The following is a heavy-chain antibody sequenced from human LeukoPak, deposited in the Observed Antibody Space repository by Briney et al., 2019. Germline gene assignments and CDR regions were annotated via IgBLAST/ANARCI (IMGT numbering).Heavy chain of an antibody. J-gene: IGHJ4*02. CDR2: INPNSGGT. V-gene: IGHV1-2*02. Sequence: ASVKVSCKASGYTFTGYYMHWVRQAPGQGLEWMGWINPNSGGTNYAQKFQGRVTMPRDTSISTAYMELSRLRSDDTAVYYCAKEASSSWSSLFDYWGQGTLVTVSS. D-gene: IGHD6-13*01. CDR3: AKEASSSWSSLFDY. CDR1: GYTFTGYY.